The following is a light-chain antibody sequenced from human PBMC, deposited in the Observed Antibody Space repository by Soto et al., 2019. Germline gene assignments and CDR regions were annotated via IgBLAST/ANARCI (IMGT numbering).Light chain of an antibody. CDR3: RQYDILPIP. Sequence: QMVHSRCCRFASVGDRVTITCQATQDINIYLNWYQQKPGKAPNLLIYDASNLEIGVPSRFSGSGSGTHFTFTISSLQTEDIGTYYCRQYDILPIPFGRGTRPAIK. CDR2: DAS. V-gene: IGKV1-33*01. J-gene: IGKJ5*01. CDR1: QDINIY.